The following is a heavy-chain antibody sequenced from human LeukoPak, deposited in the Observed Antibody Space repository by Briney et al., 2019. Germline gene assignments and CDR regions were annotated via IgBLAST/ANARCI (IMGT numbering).Heavy chain of an antibody. CDR1: GYTFTSYD. CDR3: ARRAGMRRYYYYYYMDV. Sequence: ASVRVSCKASGYTFTSYDISWVRQATGQGLEWMGWMNPNSGNTGYAQKFQGRVTMTRSTSISTAYMELSSLRSEDTAVYYCARRAGMRRYYYYYYMDVWGKGTTVTISS. CDR2: MNPNSGNT. D-gene: IGHD6-19*01. J-gene: IGHJ6*03. V-gene: IGHV1-8*01.